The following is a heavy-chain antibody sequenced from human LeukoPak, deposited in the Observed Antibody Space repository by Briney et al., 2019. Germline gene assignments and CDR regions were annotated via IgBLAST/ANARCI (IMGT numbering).Heavy chain of an antibody. J-gene: IGHJ4*02. V-gene: IGHV3-48*02. CDR3: ARDRGYCTSDDCCRRFHY. Sequence: GGSLRLSCAASGFTFNSYSMSWVRQAPGKGLEWVSYISHTSESTYYADSVRGRFSIPRDDAKSSLYLQMNSLRDEDTAVYYCARDRGYCTSDDCCRRFHYWGQGTLVIVSS. CDR1: GFTFNSYS. CDR2: ISHTSEST. D-gene: IGHD2-8*02.